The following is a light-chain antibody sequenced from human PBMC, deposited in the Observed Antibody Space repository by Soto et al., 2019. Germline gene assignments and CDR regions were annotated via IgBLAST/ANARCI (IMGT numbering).Light chain of an antibody. Sequence: QSALTQPASVSGSPGQSITISCTGTGSDVGGYNYVSWYQEHPGKAPKLMIYDVSNRPSGVYNRFSGSKSGNTASLTISGLQAEDEADYYCSSYTSDSTYVFGTGTKLTVL. J-gene: IGLJ1*01. CDR2: DVS. CDR3: SSYTSDSTYV. CDR1: GSDVGGYNY. V-gene: IGLV2-14*01.